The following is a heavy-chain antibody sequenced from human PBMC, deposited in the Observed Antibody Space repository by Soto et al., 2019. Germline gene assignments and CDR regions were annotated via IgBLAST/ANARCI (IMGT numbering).Heavy chain of an antibody. Sequence: GGSLRLSCAASGFTFSGSAMHWVRQASGKGLEWVGRIRSKANSYATAYAVSVKGRFTISRDDSKNTAYLQMNSLKTEDPAVYYCTSEVGGGGSSYYYYGMDVWGQGTTVTVSS. CDR2: IRSKANSYAT. V-gene: IGHV3-73*01. J-gene: IGHJ6*02. D-gene: IGHD6-6*01. CDR1: GFTFSGSA. CDR3: TSEVGGGGSSYYYYGMDV.